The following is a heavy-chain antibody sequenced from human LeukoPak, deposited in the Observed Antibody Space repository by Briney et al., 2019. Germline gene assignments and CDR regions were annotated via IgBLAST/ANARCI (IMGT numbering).Heavy chain of an antibody. D-gene: IGHD5-18*01. CDR1: GFTFSNYA. CDR3: ARDRGYSPDV. V-gene: IGHV3-23*01. Sequence: GGSLRLSCAASGFTFSNYAMTWVRQAPGKGLETVSEISGSGGSASYADSVKGRFAISRDNAKSTLYLQMNSLRAEDTAVYYCARDRGYSPDVWGQGTTVTVSS. CDR2: ISGSGGSA. J-gene: IGHJ6*02.